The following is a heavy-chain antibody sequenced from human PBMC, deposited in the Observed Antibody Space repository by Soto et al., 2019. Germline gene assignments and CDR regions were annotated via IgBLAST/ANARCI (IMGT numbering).Heavy chain of an antibody. CDR2: MNPNSGNT. D-gene: IGHD3-10*01. J-gene: IGHJ3*02. V-gene: IGHV1-8*01. CDR3: ARVHGSGSYYRFGFYAFDI. Sequence: ASVKVSCKASGYTFTSYDINWVRQATGQGLEWMGWMNPNSGNTGYAQKFQGRVTMTRNTSISTAYMELSSLRSEDTAVYYCARVHGSGSYYRFGFYAFDIWGQGTMVTVSS. CDR1: GYTFTSYD.